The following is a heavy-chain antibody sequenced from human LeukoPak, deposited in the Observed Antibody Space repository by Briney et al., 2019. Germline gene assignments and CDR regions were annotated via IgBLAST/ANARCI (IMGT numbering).Heavy chain of an antibody. Sequence: GGSLRLSCAASGITFSNYWMHWVRQAPGKGLVWVSRISSDGSSTNCADSEKGRFTISRDNAKNTLYLQMNSLRAEDTAVYYCAKGGGKVQDYWGQGTLVTVSS. CDR2: ISSDGSST. J-gene: IGHJ4*02. CDR1: GITFSNYW. CDR3: AKGGGKVQDY. D-gene: IGHD4-23*01. V-gene: IGHV3-74*01.